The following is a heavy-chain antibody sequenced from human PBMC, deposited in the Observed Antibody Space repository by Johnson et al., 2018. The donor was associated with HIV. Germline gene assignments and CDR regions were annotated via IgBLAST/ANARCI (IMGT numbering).Heavy chain of an antibody. CDR3: AKGVCRWGSGPGCAFDI. J-gene: IGHJ3*02. V-gene: IGHV3-30*19. D-gene: IGHD2-15*01. CDR1: GLTLSAYG. Sequence: QVQLVESGGGVVQPGTSLRLSCEASGLTLSAYGLHWVRQAPGKGLEWVAVISYDGDNIFYADSVKGRFTISRDNPMNTLYLQMNSLRAEDTAVYYCAKGVCRWGSGPGCAFDIWGQGTIVTVSS. CDR2: ISYDGDNI.